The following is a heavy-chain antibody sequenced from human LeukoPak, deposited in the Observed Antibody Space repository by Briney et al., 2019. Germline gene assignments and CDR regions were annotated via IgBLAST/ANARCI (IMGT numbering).Heavy chain of an antibody. V-gene: IGHV3-15*01. J-gene: IGHJ4*02. CDR2: IKSKTDGETT. CDR3: TRLTPN. CDR1: GFTFGNAW. Sequence: GGSLRLSCAASGFTFGNAWMSWVRQAPGKGLEWVGRIKSKTDGETTDYAAPVKGRFTISRDDSKSTPYLQMNSLKTEDTAVYYCTRLTPNWGQGTLVTVSS. D-gene: IGHD2-21*02.